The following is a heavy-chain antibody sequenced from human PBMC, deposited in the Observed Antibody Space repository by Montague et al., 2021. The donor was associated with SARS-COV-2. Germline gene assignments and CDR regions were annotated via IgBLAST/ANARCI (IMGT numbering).Heavy chain of an antibody. J-gene: IGHJ6*03. CDR2: IYYSGST. Sequence: TLSLTCTVSGGSISSGGYYWSWIRQHPGKGLEWIGYIYYSGSTYYNRSLKSRVTISVDTSKNQFSLKLSSVTATDTAVYYCASTYGGNLGYYYYYMDVWGKGTTVTVSS. CDR1: GGSISSGGYY. V-gene: IGHV4-31*03. D-gene: IGHD4-23*01. CDR3: ASTYGGNLGYYYYYMDV.